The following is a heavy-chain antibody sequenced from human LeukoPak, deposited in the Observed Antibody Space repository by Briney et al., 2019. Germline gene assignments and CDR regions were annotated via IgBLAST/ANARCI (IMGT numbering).Heavy chain of an antibody. Sequence: GGSLRLSCAASGFTFSSYVMHWVRQAPGKGLEWVAFISYDGSNKYYADSVKGRCTISRDNSKNTVYLQMNSLRAEDTAVYYCARSIGAAGYMDVWGKGTTVTVSS. J-gene: IGHJ6*03. CDR1: GFTFSSYV. V-gene: IGHV3-30*03. CDR2: ISYDGSNK. CDR3: ARSIGAAGYMDV. D-gene: IGHD6-13*01.